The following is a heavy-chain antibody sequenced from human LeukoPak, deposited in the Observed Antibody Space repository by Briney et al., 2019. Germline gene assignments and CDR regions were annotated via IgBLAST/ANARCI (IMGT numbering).Heavy chain of an antibody. CDR1: GYTFTKFA. CDR3: ARYFGSGSYLDY. V-gene: IGHV1-3*04. CDR2: INTGNGQR. D-gene: IGHD3-10*01. Sequence: ASVKVSCKTSGYTFTKFAIHWVRQAPGQRLEWMGWINTGNGQRKYSENFEGRVTMTRDTSTSTIYVEVRSLTSEDTGLYYCARYFGSGSYLDYWGQGTLLTVSS. J-gene: IGHJ4*02.